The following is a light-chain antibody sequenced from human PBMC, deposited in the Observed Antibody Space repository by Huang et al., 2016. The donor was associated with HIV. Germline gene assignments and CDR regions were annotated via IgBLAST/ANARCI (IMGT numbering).Light chain of an antibody. CDR2: STS. V-gene: IGKV1-39*01. CDR1: RNIGSL. J-gene: IGKJ3*01. CDR3: QQSYSSPRVT. Sequence: DIQMTQFPSSLSASIGDRVNITCRASRNIGSLLNWYQQKPGRAPKLLMFSTSTLESGVPSRFSGSGSGTDFTLTISSLQPEDFATYSCQQSYSSPRVTFGPGTTVDIK.